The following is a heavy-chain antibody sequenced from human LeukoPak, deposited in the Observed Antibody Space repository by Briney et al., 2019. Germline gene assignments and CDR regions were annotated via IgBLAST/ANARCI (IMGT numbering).Heavy chain of an antibody. D-gene: IGHD1-26*01. Sequence: GESLKISCKGSGYSFSTYWIGWVRQMPGKGVEWMGIIFPGDSDTRYSPSFQGQVTISADKSISTAYLQWSSLKASDTAMYYCATRSYSASYYDYWGQGTLVTVSS. CDR2: IFPGDSDT. V-gene: IGHV5-51*01. CDR3: ATRSYSASYYDY. J-gene: IGHJ4*02. CDR1: GYSFSTYW.